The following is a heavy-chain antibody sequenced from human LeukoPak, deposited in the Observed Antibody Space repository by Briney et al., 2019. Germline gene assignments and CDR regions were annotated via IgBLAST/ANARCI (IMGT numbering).Heavy chain of an antibody. J-gene: IGHJ6*03. D-gene: IGHD3-9*01. CDR1: GGSISSHY. CDR3: AGATDIYYYYMDV. CDR2: IYTSGST. Sequence: ASETLSLTCTVSGGSISSHYWSWIRQPPGKGLEWIGYIYTSGSTNYNPSLKSRVTISVDTSKNQFSLKLSSVTAADTAVYYCAGATDIYYYYMDVWGKGTTVTVSS. V-gene: IGHV4-4*09.